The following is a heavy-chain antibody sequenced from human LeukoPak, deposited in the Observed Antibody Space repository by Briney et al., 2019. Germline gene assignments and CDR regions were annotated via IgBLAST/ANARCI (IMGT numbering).Heavy chain of an antibody. D-gene: IGHD6-19*01. CDR1: GFTVSSNY. CDR2: IYSGGST. J-gene: IGHJ4*02. Sequence: GGSLRLFCAASGFTVSSNYMSWVRQAPGKGLEWVSVIYSGGSTYYADSVKGRFTISRDNSKNTLYLQMNSLRAEDTAVYYCAKAITRGIAVAGVDYWGQGTLVTVSS. V-gene: IGHV3-53*01. CDR3: AKAITRGIAVAGVDY.